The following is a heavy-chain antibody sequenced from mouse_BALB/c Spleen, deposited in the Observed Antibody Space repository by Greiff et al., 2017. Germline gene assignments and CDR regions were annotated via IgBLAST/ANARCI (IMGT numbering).Heavy chain of an antibody. D-gene: IGHD2-1*01. V-gene: IGHV1-14*01. CDR2: INPYNDGT. Sequence: VQLQQSGPELVKPGASVKMSCKASGYTFTSYVMHWVKQKPGQGLEWIGYINPYNDGTKYNEKFKGKATLTSDKSSSTAYMELSSLTSEDSAVYYCARRGYYGKDYYAMDYWGQGTSVTVSS. J-gene: IGHJ4*01. CDR3: ARRGYYGKDYYAMDY. CDR1: GYTFTSYV.